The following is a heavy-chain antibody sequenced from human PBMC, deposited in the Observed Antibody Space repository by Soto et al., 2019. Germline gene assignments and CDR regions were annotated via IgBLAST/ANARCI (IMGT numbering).Heavy chain of an antibody. CDR2: IIPILGIA. CDR1: GGTFSSYT. J-gene: IGHJ4*02. Sequence: EASVKVSCKASGGTFSSYTISWVRQAPGQGLEWMGRIIPILGIANYAQKFQGRVTITADKSTSTAYMELSSLRSEDTAVYYCARSKRGVDTAMVDYFDYWGQGTLVTVSS. CDR3: ARSKRGVDTAMVDYFDY. V-gene: IGHV1-69*02. D-gene: IGHD5-18*01.